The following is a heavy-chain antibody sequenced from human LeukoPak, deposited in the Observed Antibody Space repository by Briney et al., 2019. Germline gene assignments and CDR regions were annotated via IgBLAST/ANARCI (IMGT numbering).Heavy chain of an antibody. CDR3: ARSPVVGATPHYYYYMDV. Sequence: ASVKVSCKASGYTFTSYGISWVRQAPGQGLEWMGWINAYNGNTNYAQKLQGRVTMTTDTSTSTPYMELRSLRSDDTAVYYCARSPVVGATPHYYYYMDVWGKGTTVTVSS. CDR2: INAYNGNT. D-gene: IGHD1-26*01. V-gene: IGHV1-18*01. CDR1: GYTFTSYG. J-gene: IGHJ6*03.